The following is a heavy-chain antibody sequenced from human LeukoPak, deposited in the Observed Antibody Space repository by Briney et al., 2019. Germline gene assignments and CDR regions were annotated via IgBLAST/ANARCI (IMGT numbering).Heavy chain of an antibody. J-gene: IGHJ4*02. D-gene: IGHD6-19*01. CDR1: GGSISSSNW. CDR2: ISHSGNT. CDR3: ARGPYSSGWYRYDY. V-gene: IGHV4-4*02. Sequence: SGTLSLTCAVSGGSISSSNWWSWVRQPPGKGLEWIGEISHSGNTNYNPSLKSRVTISLDKSKNQFSLKLTSVTAADTAVYYCARGPYSSGWYRYDYWGQGTLVTVSS.